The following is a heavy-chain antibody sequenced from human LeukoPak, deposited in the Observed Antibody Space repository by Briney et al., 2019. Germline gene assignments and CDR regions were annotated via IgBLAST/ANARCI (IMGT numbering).Heavy chain of an antibody. CDR1: GGSISSNSYY. CDR2: IYGSSST. CDR3: ARDDYANQRFYH. D-gene: IGHD4-17*01. Sequence: SETLSLTCAVSGGSISSNSYYWGRLRPPKGLGREWISSIYGSSSTYYNPYLKSRVTISVDTSKNQFSLTLSSVTAAETAVYYCARDDYANQRFYHWGQETLLTVSS. V-gene: IGHV4-39*07. J-gene: IGHJ4*02.